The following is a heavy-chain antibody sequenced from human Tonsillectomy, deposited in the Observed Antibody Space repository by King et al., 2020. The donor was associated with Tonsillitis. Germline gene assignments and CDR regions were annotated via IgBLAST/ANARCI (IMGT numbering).Heavy chain of an antibody. CDR2: INSKTDGGTT. CDR1: GFTFSNAW. Sequence: VQLVESGGGLVKPGGSLRLSCAASGFTFSNAWMSWVRQAPGKGLEWVGRINSKTDGGTTDYAAPVKGRFTISRDDSKNTLYLQMNSLKTEDTAVYYCTTDPQIVVVPAASGDAFDIWGQGTMVTVSS. D-gene: IGHD2-2*01. V-gene: IGHV3-15*01. CDR3: TTDPQIVVVPAASGDAFDI. J-gene: IGHJ3*02.